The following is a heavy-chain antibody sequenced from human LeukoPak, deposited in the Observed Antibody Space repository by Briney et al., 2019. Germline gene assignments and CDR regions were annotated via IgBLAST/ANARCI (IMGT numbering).Heavy chain of an antibody. Sequence: GGSLRLSCAASGFIFSNYWMHWVRQAPGKGLEWDSRINTDGTSTIYADSVRGRFTISRDNAKNTVYLQMNSLRAEDTAVYYCARGSVGPDCWGQGTLVTVSS. CDR1: GFIFSNYW. J-gene: IGHJ4*02. D-gene: IGHD1-26*01. CDR2: INTDGTST. V-gene: IGHV3-74*01. CDR3: ARGSVGPDC.